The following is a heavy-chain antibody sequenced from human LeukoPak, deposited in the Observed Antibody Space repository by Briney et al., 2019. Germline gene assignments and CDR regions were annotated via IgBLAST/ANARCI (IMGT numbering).Heavy chain of an antibody. CDR3: ARHSVYSSDWTPDY. CDR2: IYPGDSDT. J-gene: IGHJ4*02. CDR1: GYTFTTYW. D-gene: IGHD6-19*01. V-gene: IGHV5-51*01. Sequence: GESLKISCKSSGYTFTTYWIGWVRQMPEKGLEWMGIIYPGDSDTRYSPSFQGRVTISADKSISTAYLQWSSLKASDTAMYYCARHSVYSSDWTPDYWGQGTLVTVSS.